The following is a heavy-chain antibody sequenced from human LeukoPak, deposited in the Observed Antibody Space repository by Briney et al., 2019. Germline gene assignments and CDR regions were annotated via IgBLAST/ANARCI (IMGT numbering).Heavy chain of an antibody. CDR1: GFTFSSYW. CDR2: ISGSGGST. CDR3: AKETRLRYFDWLSFDY. V-gene: IGHV3-23*01. D-gene: IGHD3-9*01. Sequence: GGSLRLSCGASGFTFSSYWMSWVRQAPGKGLEWVSAISGSGGSTYYADSVKGRFTISRDNSKNTLYLQMNSLRAEDTAVYYCAKETRLRYFDWLSFDYWGQGTLVTVSS. J-gene: IGHJ4*02.